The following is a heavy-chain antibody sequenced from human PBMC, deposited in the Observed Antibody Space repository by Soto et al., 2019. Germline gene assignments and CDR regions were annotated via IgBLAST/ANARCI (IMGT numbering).Heavy chain of an antibody. CDR3: ARHAGDYGSGSYFYYYYYMDV. V-gene: IGHV1-3*01. D-gene: IGHD3-10*01. J-gene: IGHJ6*03. Sequence: ASVKGSCKASGYTFTRYAMHWVRQAPGQRLEWMGWINAGNGNTKYSQKFQGRVTITRDTSASTAYMELSSLRSEDTAVYYCARHAGDYGSGSYFYYYYYMDVWGKGTTVTVS. CDR2: INAGNGNT. CDR1: GYTFTRYA.